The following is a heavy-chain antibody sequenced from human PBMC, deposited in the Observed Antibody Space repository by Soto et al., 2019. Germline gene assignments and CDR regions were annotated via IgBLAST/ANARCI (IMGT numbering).Heavy chain of an antibody. J-gene: IGHJ5*02. CDR1: GGSITSANW. CDR2: ISHSGIT. V-gene: IGHV4-4*02. Sequence: ASETLSLTXAVSGGSITSANWWTWVRQPPGGGLEWIGEISHSGITNYKASLKSRVTMSVDKTKNDVSLKLTSVTAADTAVYYCARVLRGWFDPWGQGTPVTVS. CDR3: ARVLRGWFDP.